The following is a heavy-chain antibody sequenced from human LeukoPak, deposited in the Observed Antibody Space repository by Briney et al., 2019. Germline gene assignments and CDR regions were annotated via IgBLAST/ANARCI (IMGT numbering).Heavy chain of an antibody. CDR2: IYYSGTT. V-gene: IGHV4-59*01. CDR3: ARVSWFPGTSYYYMDV. J-gene: IGHJ6*03. Sequence: KTSETLSLTCTVSGGSISSYYWSWIRQPPGKGLEWIGYIYYSGTTNYNPSLKSRVTISLDTSKNQFSLKLTSVTAADTAVYYCARVSWFPGTSYYYMDVWGKGTTVTVSS. CDR1: GGSISSYY. D-gene: IGHD1-1*01.